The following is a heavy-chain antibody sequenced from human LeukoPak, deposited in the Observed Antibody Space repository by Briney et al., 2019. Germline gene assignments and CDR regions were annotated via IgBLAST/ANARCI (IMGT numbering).Heavy chain of an antibody. Sequence: ASVKVSCKASGYTFTSYGISWVRQAPGQGLEWMGGIIPIFGTANYAQKFQGRVTITADESTSTAYMELSSLRSEDTAVYYCARAQPPYCSSTSCVFDYWGQGTLVTVSS. CDR1: GYTFTSYG. J-gene: IGHJ4*02. CDR2: IIPIFGTA. CDR3: ARAQPPYCSSTSCVFDY. D-gene: IGHD2-2*01. V-gene: IGHV1-69*13.